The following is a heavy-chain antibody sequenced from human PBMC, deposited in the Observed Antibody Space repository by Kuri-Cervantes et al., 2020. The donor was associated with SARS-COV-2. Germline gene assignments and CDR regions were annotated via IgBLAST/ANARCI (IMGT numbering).Heavy chain of an antibody. CDR2: MNPNSGNT. D-gene: IGHD6-13*01. CDR3: ASHSSSWYARYYYGMDV. J-gene: IGHJ6*02. Sequence: ASVKVSCKASGYTFTSYDINWVRQATGQGLEWMGWMNPNSGNTGYAQKFQGRVTITADESTSTAYMELSSLRSEDTAVYYCASHSSSWYARYYYGMDVWGQGTTVTVSS. CDR1: GYTFTSYD. V-gene: IGHV1-8*01.